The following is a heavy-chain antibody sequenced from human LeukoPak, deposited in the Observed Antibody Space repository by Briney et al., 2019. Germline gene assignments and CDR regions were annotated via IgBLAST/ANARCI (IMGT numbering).Heavy chain of an antibody. CDR3: ARAGDPVVDTAMAIDY. J-gene: IGHJ4*02. D-gene: IGHD5-18*01. CDR1: GGTFSSYA. V-gene: IGHV1-69*04. CDR2: IISLRGIT. Sequence: SVKVSCKASGGTFSSYAISWVRQAPGQGLEWMGRIISLRGITNYAQKFQGRVTITADNYTRTAYMELSSLRSEDTAVYYCARAGDPVVDTAMAIDYWGQGTLVTVSS.